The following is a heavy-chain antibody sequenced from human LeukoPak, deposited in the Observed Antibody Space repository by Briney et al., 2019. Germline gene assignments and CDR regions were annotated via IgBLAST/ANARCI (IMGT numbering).Heavy chain of an antibody. CDR2: IYYSGST. V-gene: IGHV4-31*03. D-gene: IGHD2-8*01. CDR3: ASVYTGLYYFDY. J-gene: IGHJ4*02. CDR1: GGSISSGGYY. Sequence: PSETLSLTCTVSGGSISSGGYYWSWLRQHPGKGLEWIGYIYYSGSTYYNPSLKSRVTISVDTSKNQFSLKLSSVTAADTAVYYCASVYTGLYYFDYWGQGTLVTVSS.